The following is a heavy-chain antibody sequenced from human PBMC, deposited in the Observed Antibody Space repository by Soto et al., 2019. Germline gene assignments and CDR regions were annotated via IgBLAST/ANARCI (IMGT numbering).Heavy chain of an antibody. CDR1: GGSISSAGYF. CDR2: ISYSGST. CDR3: ARETSTPCYGCAREYYDSSGFRPDAFDI. Sequence: QVQLQESGPGLVKPSQTLSLTCTVSGGSISSAGYFWTWIRQHPGKGLEWIGYISYSGSTYYNPSLNSRVSISVDTSKNQFSLKLSSVTAADTAVYYCARETSTPCYGCAREYYDSSGFRPDAFDIWGQGTMVIVSS. D-gene: IGHD3-22*01. V-gene: IGHV4-31*03. J-gene: IGHJ3*02.